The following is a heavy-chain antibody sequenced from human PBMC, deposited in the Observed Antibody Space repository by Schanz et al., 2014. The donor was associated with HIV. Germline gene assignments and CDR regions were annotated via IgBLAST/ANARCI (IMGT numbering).Heavy chain of an antibody. CDR1: GFTFRNFG. D-gene: IGHD6-13*01. J-gene: IGHJ5*02. CDR3: AKDAYSSTWYLGENWFDP. CDR2: IWYDGSNK. Sequence: VQLVESGGSVVRPGGSLRLSCAASGFTFRNFGMHWVRQAPGKGLEWVAVIWYDGSNKYYADSVKGRFTISRDNSKNTLYLQMRSLRPEDTAVYYCAKDAYSSTWYLGENWFDPWGQGTLVTVSS. V-gene: IGHV3-33*06.